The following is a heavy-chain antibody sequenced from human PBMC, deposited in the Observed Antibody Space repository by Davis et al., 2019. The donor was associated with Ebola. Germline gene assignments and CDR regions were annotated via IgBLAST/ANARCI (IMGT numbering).Heavy chain of an antibody. CDR2: IRSKANSYAT. V-gene: IGHV3-73*01. Sequence: GESLKISCAASGFTFSGSAMHWVRQASGKGPEWVGRIRSKANSYATAYAASVKGRFTISRDDSKNTAYLQMNSLKTEDTAVYYCTSTVGGNSDYWGQGTLVTVSS. CDR3: TSTVGGNSDY. CDR1: GFTFSGSA. J-gene: IGHJ4*02. D-gene: IGHD4-23*01.